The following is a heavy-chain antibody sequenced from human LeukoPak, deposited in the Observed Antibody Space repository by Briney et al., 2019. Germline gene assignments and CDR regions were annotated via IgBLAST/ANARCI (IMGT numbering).Heavy chain of an antibody. V-gene: IGHV3-23*01. CDR1: GFTFSGSG. CDR3: ARVLSDILTGQGYYFDY. J-gene: IGHJ4*02. CDR2: ISGSGDVT. Sequence: GGSLRLSCVASGFTFSGSGMSWVRQSPGKGLEWVSAISGSGDVTYHADSVKGRFTISRDNSKNTLYLQMNSLRAEDTAVYYCARVLSDILTGQGYYFDYWGQGTLVTVSS. D-gene: IGHD3-9*01.